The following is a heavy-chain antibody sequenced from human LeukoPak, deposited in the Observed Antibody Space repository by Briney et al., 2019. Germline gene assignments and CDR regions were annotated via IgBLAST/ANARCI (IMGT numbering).Heavy chain of an antibody. CDR1: GGSISSYY. D-gene: IGHD6-19*01. CDR3: ARQPLGLVLGGYFDY. V-gene: IGHV4-59*08. J-gene: IGHJ4*02. Sequence: SETLSLTCTVSGGSISSYYWSWIRQPPGKGLEWMGYIYYSGSNNYNPSLKSRVTISVDTTKNQFSLKLSPVTAADTAVYYCARQPLGLVLGGYFDYWGQGTLVTVSS. CDR2: IYYSGSN.